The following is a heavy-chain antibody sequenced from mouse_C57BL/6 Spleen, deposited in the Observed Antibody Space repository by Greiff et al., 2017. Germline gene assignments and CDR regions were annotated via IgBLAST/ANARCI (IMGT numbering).Heavy chain of an antibody. Sequence: VQLQESGPELVKPGASVKISCKASGYAFSSSWMNWVKQRPGKGLEWIGRIYPGDGDTNYNGKFKGKATLTADKSSSTAYMQLSSLTSEESAVYFCATAQTYAMDYWGQGTSVTVSS. J-gene: IGHJ4*01. CDR2: IYPGDGDT. V-gene: IGHV1-82*01. CDR3: ATAQTYAMDY. CDR1: GYAFSSSW. D-gene: IGHD3-2*02.